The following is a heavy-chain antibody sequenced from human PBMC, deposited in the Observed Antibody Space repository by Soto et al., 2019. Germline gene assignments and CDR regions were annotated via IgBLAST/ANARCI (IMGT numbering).Heavy chain of an antibody. V-gene: IGHV3-33*01. CDR1: GFSFRSNV. CDR3: ARDIYDTTGFYPSMDV. Sequence: GGSLRLSCVASGFSFRSNVMHWARQAPGKGLEWVAALWYDGNNKNYAESVKGRFTISRDNSKTTLYLEMNSLRREDTVVYYCARDIYDTTGFYPSMDVWGQGTTVTVSS. D-gene: IGHD3-22*01. J-gene: IGHJ6*02. CDR2: LWYDGNNK.